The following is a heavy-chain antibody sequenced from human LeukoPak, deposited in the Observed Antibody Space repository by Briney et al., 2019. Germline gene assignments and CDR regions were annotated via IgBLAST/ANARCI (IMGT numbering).Heavy chain of an antibody. CDR3: ARRSCSSTSCYTENWFDP. Sequence: GESLKISCQGSGYNFNTYWIAWVRQMPGKGREWMGIIYPGDSDTRYSPTFQGQVTISADKSISTAYLQRSSLKASDTAMYYCARRSCSSTSCYTENWFDPWGQGTLVTVSS. CDR2: IYPGDSDT. J-gene: IGHJ5*02. V-gene: IGHV5-51*01. CDR1: GYNFNTYW. D-gene: IGHD2-2*02.